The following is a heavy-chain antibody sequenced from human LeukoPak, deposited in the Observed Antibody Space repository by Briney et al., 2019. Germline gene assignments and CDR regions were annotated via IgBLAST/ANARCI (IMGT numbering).Heavy chain of an antibody. V-gene: IGHV3-9*01. CDR1: GFIFNNYA. CDR3: AKDNRRHYTSGPNPDSLH. D-gene: IGHD6-19*01. Sequence: GRSLRLSCAGSGFIFNNYAMHWVRQPPGKGLEWVSGISWNSGTIDYADSVRGRFTISRDNAKNSLYLQMDSLRVEDTAFYYCAKDNRRHYTSGPNPDSLHWGQGALVTVSS. J-gene: IGHJ4*02. CDR2: ISWNSGTI.